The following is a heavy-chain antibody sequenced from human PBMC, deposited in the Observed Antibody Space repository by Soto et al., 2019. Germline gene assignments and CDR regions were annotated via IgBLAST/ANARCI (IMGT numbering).Heavy chain of an antibody. V-gene: IGHV3-23*01. Sequence: GGSLRLSCASSGFTFSSYAMSWVRQAPGKGLEWVSTISGNGGSTYYADSVQGRFTISRDNSKSTLRLQINSLRAEDTAVYYCASRAYSNGWYPYYFDYWGQGTLVTVSS. CDR3: ASRAYSNGWYPYYFDY. CDR2: ISGNGGST. CDR1: GFTFSSYA. J-gene: IGHJ4*02. D-gene: IGHD6-19*01.